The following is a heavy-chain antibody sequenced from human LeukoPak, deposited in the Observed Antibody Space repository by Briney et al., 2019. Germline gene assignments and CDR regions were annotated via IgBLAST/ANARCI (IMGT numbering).Heavy chain of an antibody. Sequence: SETLSLTCTVSGGSISSSSYYWGWIRQPPGKGLEWIGSIYYSGSTYYNPSLKRRVTISVDTSKNQFSLKLSSVTAADTAVYYCARRGRGGSYPFDYWGQGTLVTVSS. CDR2: IYYSGST. CDR1: GGSISSSSYY. CDR3: ARRGRGGSYPFDY. D-gene: IGHD1-26*01. J-gene: IGHJ4*02. V-gene: IGHV4-39*01.